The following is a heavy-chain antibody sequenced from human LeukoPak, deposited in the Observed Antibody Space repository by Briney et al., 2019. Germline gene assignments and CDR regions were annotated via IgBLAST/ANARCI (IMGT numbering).Heavy chain of an antibody. J-gene: IGHJ4*02. CDR2: ISGSGGST. CDR1: GFTFSSYA. V-gene: IGHV3-23*01. Sequence: GGSLRLSCAASGFTFSSYAMSWVRQAAGKGLEWVSAISGSGGSTYYADSVKGRFTISRDNSKNTLYLQMNSLRAEDTAVYYCAKDRGGGIQLWSVPHYYFDYWGQGTLVTVSS. D-gene: IGHD5-18*01. CDR3: AKDRGGGIQLWSVPHYYFDY.